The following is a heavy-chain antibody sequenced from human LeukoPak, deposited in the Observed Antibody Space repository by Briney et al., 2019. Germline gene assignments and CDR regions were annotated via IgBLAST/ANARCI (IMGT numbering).Heavy chain of an antibody. V-gene: IGHV3-23*01. CDR2: IGGSGDTT. CDR3: AKVLSPRRTVYYFDY. J-gene: IGHJ4*02. D-gene: IGHD2/OR15-2a*01. CDR1: GFTLSLYA. Sequence: GGSLRLSCAASGFTLSLYAMSRVHQAPGKGLEWVSGIGGSGDTTYYADSVKGRFTISRDNSKNTLYLQMNSLRAEDTAVYYCAKVLSPRRTVYYFDYWGQGTLVTVSS.